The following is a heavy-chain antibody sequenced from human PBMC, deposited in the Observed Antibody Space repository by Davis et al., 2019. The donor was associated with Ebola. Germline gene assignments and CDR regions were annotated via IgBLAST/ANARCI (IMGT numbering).Heavy chain of an antibody. CDR3: ARGVGGYYDSSRHYPFDF. D-gene: IGHD3-22*01. V-gene: IGHV3-30*02. CDR1: GFTFNIFD. CDR2: VRSHGSDD. Sequence: GESLKISCAASGFTFNIFDMHWVRQAPGRGLEWVAFVRSHGSDDHYADSVKGRFTITRDNSKNTLYLQMNSLRPEDTAVYYCARGVGGYYDSSRHYPFDFWGQGTLVTVSS. J-gene: IGHJ4*02.